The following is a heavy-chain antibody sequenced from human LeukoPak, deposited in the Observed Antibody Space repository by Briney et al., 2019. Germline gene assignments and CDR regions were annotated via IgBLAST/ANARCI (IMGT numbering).Heavy chain of an antibody. Sequence: EASVKVSCKASGGTFSSYAISWVRQAPGQGLEWMGRIIPILGIANYAQKFQGRVTITADKSMSTAYMELSSLRSEDTAVYYCARGKEVVVAATAFDYWGQGTLVTVSS. V-gene: IGHV1-69*04. CDR3: ARGKEVVVAATAFDY. J-gene: IGHJ4*02. CDR2: IIPILGIA. CDR1: GGTFSSYA. D-gene: IGHD2-15*01.